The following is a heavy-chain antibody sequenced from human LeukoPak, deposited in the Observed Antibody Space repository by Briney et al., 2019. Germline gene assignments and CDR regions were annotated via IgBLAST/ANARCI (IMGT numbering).Heavy chain of an antibody. CDR3: ARDYYGSGSYSP. J-gene: IGHJ5*02. V-gene: IGHV1-69*04. Sequence: MGRIIPILGIANYAQKFQGRVTITADKSTSTAYMELSSLRSEDTAVYYCARDYYGSGSYSPWGQGTLVTVSS. CDR2: IIPILGIA. D-gene: IGHD3-10*01.